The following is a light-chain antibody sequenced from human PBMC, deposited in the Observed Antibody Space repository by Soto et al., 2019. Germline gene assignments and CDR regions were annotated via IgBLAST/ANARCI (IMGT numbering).Light chain of an antibody. CDR1: QSVTSTY. CDR3: QQYSSSVSGT. CDR2: GAS. J-gene: IGKJ2*01. Sequence: EIVLTQSPGTLSLSPGERATLSCRASQSVTSTYLAWYQQKPGQAPRLLIYGASSRATGIPDRCSGSGSGTDFTLTISRLEPDDCVVSYCQQYSSSVSGTFGQGTKLEIK. V-gene: IGKV3-20*01.